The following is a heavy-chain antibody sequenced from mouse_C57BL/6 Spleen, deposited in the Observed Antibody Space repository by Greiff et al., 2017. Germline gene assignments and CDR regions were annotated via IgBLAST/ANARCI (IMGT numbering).Heavy chain of an antibody. Sequence: VQLQQSGPGLVKPSQSLSLTCSVTGYSITSGYYWNWIRQFPGNKLEWMGYISYDGSNNYNPSLKNRISITRDTSKNQFFLKLNSVTTEDTATYYCASDGYYIDYWGQGTTLTVSS. CDR3: ASDGYYIDY. D-gene: IGHD2-2*01. CDR1: GYSITSGYY. J-gene: IGHJ2*01. CDR2: ISYDGSN. V-gene: IGHV3-6*01.